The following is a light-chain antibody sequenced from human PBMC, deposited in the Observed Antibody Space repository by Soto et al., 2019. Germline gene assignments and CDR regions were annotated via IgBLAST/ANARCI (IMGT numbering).Light chain of an antibody. CDR3: CSLTTSHTYV. V-gene: IGLV2-11*01. CDR1: SSDVGGYNY. CDR2: HVT. Sequence: QSALTQPRSVSGSPGQSVAISCTGTSSDVGGYNYVSWYKQHPGKAPKLMIYHVTYRPSGVSTRYSGSNACNSASLTISGLQAGDEADYYCCSLTTSHTYVFGSGTKVTV. J-gene: IGLJ1*01.